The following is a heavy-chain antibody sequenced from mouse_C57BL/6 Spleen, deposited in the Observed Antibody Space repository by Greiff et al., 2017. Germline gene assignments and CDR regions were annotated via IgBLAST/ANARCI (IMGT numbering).Heavy chain of an antibody. Sequence: EVQVVESGKGLVKPGGSLKLSCAASGFTFSSYAMSWVRQTPEKRLEWVAYISSGGDYIYYADTVKGRFTISRDNARNTLYLQMSSLKSEDTAMYYCTLYYGNYDAMDYWGQGTSVTVSS. D-gene: IGHD2-1*01. V-gene: IGHV5-9-1*02. CDR1: GFTFSSYA. J-gene: IGHJ4*01. CDR3: TLYYGNYDAMDY. CDR2: ISSGGDYI.